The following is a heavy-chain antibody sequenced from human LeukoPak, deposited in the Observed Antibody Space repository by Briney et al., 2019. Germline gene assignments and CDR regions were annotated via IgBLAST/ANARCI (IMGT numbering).Heavy chain of an antibody. CDR1: RFTISSNY. V-gene: IGHV3-53*01. CDR3: VRGLSGVSSWYFDL. Sequence: GGSLRLSCAASRFTISSNYLSWVRQAPGKGLVWISALHSGGHTFYADSVRGRFTISRDISKNTLYLQMNDLGAEDTALYYCVRGLSGVSSWYFDLWGRGTLVSV. D-gene: IGHD7-27*01. CDR2: LHSGGHT. J-gene: IGHJ2*01.